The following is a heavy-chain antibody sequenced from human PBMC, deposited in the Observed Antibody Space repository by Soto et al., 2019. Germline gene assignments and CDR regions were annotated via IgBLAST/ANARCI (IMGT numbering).Heavy chain of an antibody. J-gene: IGHJ4*02. Sequence: GASMKDSCKTSGYNFTSYYMHWVRQAPGQGLERMGIIDPSGGSTSYAQKFQGRVSMTRDTSTSTVYIDLSSLRSEDTAVYYCARDLTGGPTYYDFWSGYSPVDYWGLGTLVTVSS. CDR3: ARDLTGGPTYYDFWSGYSPVDY. D-gene: IGHD3-3*01. CDR2: IDPSGGST. V-gene: IGHV1-46*03. CDR1: GYNFTSYY.